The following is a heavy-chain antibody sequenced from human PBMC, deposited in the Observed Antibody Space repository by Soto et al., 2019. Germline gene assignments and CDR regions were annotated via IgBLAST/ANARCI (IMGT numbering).Heavy chain of an antibody. J-gene: IGHJ3*02. Sequence: GGSLRLSCAASGFTFSSYSMNWVRQAPGKGLEWVSSISSSSSYIYYADSVKGRFTIFRDNAKNSLYLQMNSLRAEDTAVYYCARAWEYCSGGSCYRGAFDIWGQGTMVTVSS. CDR3: ARAWEYCSGGSCYRGAFDI. CDR1: GFTFSSYS. V-gene: IGHV3-21*01. CDR2: ISSSSSYI. D-gene: IGHD2-15*01.